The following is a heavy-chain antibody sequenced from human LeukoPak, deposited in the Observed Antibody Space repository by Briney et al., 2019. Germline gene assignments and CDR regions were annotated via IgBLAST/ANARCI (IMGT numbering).Heavy chain of an antibody. D-gene: IGHD2-15*01. J-gene: IGHJ5*02. CDR1: GGSFSGYY. Sequence: PSETLSLTCAVYGGSFSGYYWSWIRQPPGKGLEWIGEINHSGSTNYNPSLKSRVTISVDTSKNQFSLKLSSVTAADTAVYYCARGRNFVEVVAATLLRANWFDPWGQGTLVTVSS. V-gene: IGHV4-34*01. CDR3: ARGRNFVEVVAATLLRANWFDP. CDR2: INHSGST.